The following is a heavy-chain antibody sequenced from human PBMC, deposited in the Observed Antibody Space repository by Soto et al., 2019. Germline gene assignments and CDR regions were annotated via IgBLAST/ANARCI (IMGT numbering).Heavy chain of an antibody. J-gene: IGHJ5*02. Sequence: ASETLSLTCTVSGGSISSGGYYWSWIRQHPGKGLEWIGYIYYSGSTNYNPSLKSRVTISVDTSKNQFSLKLSSVTAADTAVYYCARASSELLWFGDPNWFDPWGQGTLVTVSS. CDR2: IYYSGST. CDR3: ARASSELLWFGDPNWFDP. CDR1: GGSISSGGYY. D-gene: IGHD3-10*01. V-gene: IGHV4-61*08.